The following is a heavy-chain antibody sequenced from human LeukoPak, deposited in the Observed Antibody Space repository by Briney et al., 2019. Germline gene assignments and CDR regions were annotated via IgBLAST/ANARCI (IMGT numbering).Heavy chain of an antibody. CDR3: ARGTAYYVGGDYQKEPLDY. CDR1: GASIRSGGYY. V-gene: IGHV4-31*03. Sequence: NASETLSLTCSVSGASIRSGGYYWTWIRQHPAKGLEWIGYLYYSGSSHYNPSLKSRASISEDRPNNRFSLTVTSVTAADTALYYCARGTAYYVGGDYQKEPLDYWGQGILVTVSS. D-gene: IGHD3-10*02. CDR2: LYYSGSS. J-gene: IGHJ4*02.